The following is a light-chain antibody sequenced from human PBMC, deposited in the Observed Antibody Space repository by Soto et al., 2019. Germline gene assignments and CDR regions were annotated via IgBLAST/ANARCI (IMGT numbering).Light chain of an antibody. V-gene: IGKV3-20*01. CDR3: QMYGTSPGFT. CDR1: QSVSGSS. Sequence: EIVLTQSPGTLSLSPGERATLSCRASQSVSGSSLAWYQQRPGQAPRLLIYHTSSRATGIPDRFSGSGSGTDFALTISRLEPEDFAVYYCQMYGTSPGFTLGPGTKVEIK. J-gene: IGKJ3*01. CDR2: HTS.